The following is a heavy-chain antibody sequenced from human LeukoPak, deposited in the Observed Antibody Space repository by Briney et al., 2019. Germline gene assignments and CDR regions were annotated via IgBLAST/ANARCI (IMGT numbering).Heavy chain of an antibody. CDR2: ISYDGTNK. CDR1: GFTFDDYG. CDR3: ARGGDYYFFDY. D-gene: IGHD2-21*02. Sequence: GRSLRLSCAASGFTFDDYGMHWVRQAPGKGLEWLAVISYDGTNKYYADSVKGRFTISRDNSKNTLSLQMNSLRVEDTAVYYCARGGDYYFFDYWGQGTLVTVSS. J-gene: IGHJ4*02. V-gene: IGHV3-30*03.